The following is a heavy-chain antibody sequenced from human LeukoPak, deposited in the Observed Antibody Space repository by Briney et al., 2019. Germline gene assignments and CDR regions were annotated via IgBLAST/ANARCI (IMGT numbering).Heavy chain of an antibody. V-gene: IGHV3-33*08. CDR1: GFPFSSYC. D-gene: IGHD3-3*01. Sequence: GSLGLFLGAFGFPFSSYCHHRGPPAPGKGAGGVAVIWYDGSNKYYADSVKGRFTISRDNSKNTLYLQMNSLRAEDTAVYYCASVGVVIIHQFDYWGQGTLVTVSS. J-gene: IGHJ4*02. CDR3: ASVGVVIIHQFDY. CDR2: IWYDGSNK.